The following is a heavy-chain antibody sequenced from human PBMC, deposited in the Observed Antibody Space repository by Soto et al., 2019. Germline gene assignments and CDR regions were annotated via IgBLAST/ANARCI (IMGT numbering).Heavy chain of an antibody. CDR2: ISSSSSYI. CDR3: ARVSGQYQLLSPLDY. CDR1: GFTYSSYS. J-gene: IGHJ4*02. V-gene: IGHV3-21*01. D-gene: IGHD2-2*01. Sequence: GGSLRRSCAASGFTYSSYSMNWVRQAPGQGLEWVSSISSSSSYIYYADSVKGRFTISRDNAKNSLYLQMNSLRAEDTAVYYCARVSGQYQLLSPLDYWGQGTLVTVSS.